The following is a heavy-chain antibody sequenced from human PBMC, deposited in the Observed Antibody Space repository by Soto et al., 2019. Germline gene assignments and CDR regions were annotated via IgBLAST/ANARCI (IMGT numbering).Heavy chain of an antibody. Sequence: PSETLSLTCDGRSLSGYYWSWLRQSPGVGLEWIGEIHHTGSTNYNPSLKSRVTISADMSKNQLFLKLISVTAADTAVYYCSRGSQRKWMPMALFDSCGQRSPDPVSS. J-gene: IGHJ5*01. CDR1: GRSLSGYY. D-gene: IGHD2-2*01. V-gene: IGHV4-34*01. CDR3: SRGSQRKWMPMALFDS. CDR2: IHHTGST.